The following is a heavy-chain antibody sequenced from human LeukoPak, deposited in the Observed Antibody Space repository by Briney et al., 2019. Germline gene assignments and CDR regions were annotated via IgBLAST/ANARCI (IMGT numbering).Heavy chain of an antibody. CDR2: ISGSGGDT. J-gene: IGHJ6*02. CDR1: GFTFSSYA. CDR3: ARDGAYYDSPLRDYYGMDV. D-gene: IGHD3-3*01. Sequence: PGGSLRLSCAASGFTFSSYAMNWVRQAPGKGLEWVSAISGSGGDTYYADSVKGRFTISRDNSKNTLYLQMNSLRAEDTAVYYCARDGAYYDSPLRDYYGMDVWGQGTTVTVSS. V-gene: IGHV3-23*01.